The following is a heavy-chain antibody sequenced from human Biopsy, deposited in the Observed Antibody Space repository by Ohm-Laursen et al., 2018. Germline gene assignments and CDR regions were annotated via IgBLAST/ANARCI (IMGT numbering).Heavy chain of an antibody. J-gene: IGHJ6*02. CDR3: ARDETGSSVFGPYYYGMDV. D-gene: IGHD3-9*01. CDR2: VYYTGST. Sequence: SETLSLTCTVSGDSISSYYWSWIRQPPGKGLQWIGYVYYTGSTDYNPSLQSRVTTSVDTSKNHFSLRLRSVTTADTAIYYCARDETGSSVFGPYYYGMDVWGQGTTVTVSS. CDR1: GDSISSYY. V-gene: IGHV4-59*01.